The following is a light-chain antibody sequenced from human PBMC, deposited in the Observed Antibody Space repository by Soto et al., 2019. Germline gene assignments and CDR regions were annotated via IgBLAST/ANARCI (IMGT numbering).Light chain of an antibody. Sequence: QSALTQPASVSWSPGQSIAISCTGTSSYVGGYSYVSWYQQQPGKAPKLVISDVSNRPSGVSDRFSGSKSGNTASLTISGLQTEDEADYYCASYTTSSTYVFGTGTKLTVL. CDR3: ASYTTSSTYV. CDR2: DVS. CDR1: SSYVGGYSY. V-gene: IGLV2-14*01. J-gene: IGLJ1*01.